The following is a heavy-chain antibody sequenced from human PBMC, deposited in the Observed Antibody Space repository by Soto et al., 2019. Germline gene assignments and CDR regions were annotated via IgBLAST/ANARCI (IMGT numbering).Heavy chain of an antibody. Sequence: QVQLVQSGAEVKKPGASVKVSCKASGYIFTSYGISWVRQAPGQGLEWMGWITPYNKNTNYAQKLQGRVTMPTDTSTTTAYMELRSLRSDDTAIYYCARGGVGSTSGWFDPWGQGTLVTVSS. J-gene: IGHJ5*02. CDR1: GYIFTSYG. V-gene: IGHV1-18*01. CDR3: ARGGVGSTSGWFDP. D-gene: IGHD1-26*01. CDR2: ITPYNKNT.